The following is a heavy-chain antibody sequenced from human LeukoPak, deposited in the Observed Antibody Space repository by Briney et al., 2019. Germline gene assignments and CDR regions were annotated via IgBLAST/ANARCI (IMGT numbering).Heavy chain of an antibody. CDR3: ARQAGRYCSSTSCYTGGP. D-gene: IGHD2-2*02. CDR2: IYYSGST. V-gene: IGHV4-59*01. CDR1: GGSFSGYY. Sequence: PSETLSLTCAVYGGSFSGYYWSWIRQPPGKGLEWIGYIYYSGSTNYNPSLKSRVTISVDTSKNQFFLKLSSVTAADTAVYYCARQAGRYCSSTSCYTGGPWGQGTLVTVSS. J-gene: IGHJ5*02.